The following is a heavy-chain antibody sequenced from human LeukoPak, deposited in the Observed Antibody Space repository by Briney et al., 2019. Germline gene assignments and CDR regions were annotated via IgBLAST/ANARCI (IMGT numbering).Heavy chain of an antibody. Sequence: GSLRLSCAASGFTVSSKYMSWVRQPPGKGLEWIGSMYHSGTTYYNPSLKTRLTISVDTSKNQFSLNLSAVTAADTALYFCARHRGRNGGYVFDYWGQGTLVTVSS. J-gene: IGHJ4*02. D-gene: IGHD2-8*01. CDR1: GFTVSSKY. CDR3: ARHRGRNGGYVFDY. V-gene: IGHV4-39*01. CDR2: MYHSGTT.